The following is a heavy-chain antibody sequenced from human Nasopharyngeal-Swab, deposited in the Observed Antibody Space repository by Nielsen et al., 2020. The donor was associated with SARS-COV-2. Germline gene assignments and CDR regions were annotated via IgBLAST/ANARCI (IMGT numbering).Heavy chain of an antibody. CDR3: ARDGGDYYGSGSYLPHMDV. V-gene: IGHV3-21*01. CDR2: ISSSSSYI. D-gene: IGHD3-10*01. CDR1: GSTFSSYS. J-gene: IGHJ6*03. Sequence: GGSMSPSCAASGSTFSSYSMNWVSQAPGNGLEWVSSISSSSSYIYYADSVKGRFTISRDNAKNSLYLQMNSLRAEDTAVYYCARDGGDYYGSGSYLPHMDVWGKGTTVTVSS.